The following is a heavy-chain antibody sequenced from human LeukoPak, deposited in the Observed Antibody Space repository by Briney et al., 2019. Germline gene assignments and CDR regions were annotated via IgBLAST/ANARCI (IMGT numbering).Heavy chain of an antibody. D-gene: IGHD6-19*01. CDR1: GFTFSDYW. Sequence: PGGSLRLSCAASGFTFSDYWMTWVRQAPGKGLEWVANIKKDGSEKYYVDSVKGRFTISRDNAKNSLYLQMNSLRVEDTGVYYCARDGGSGWNFDYWGQGTQVTVSS. CDR2: IKKDGSEK. V-gene: IGHV3-7*01. J-gene: IGHJ4*02. CDR3: ARDGGSGWNFDY.